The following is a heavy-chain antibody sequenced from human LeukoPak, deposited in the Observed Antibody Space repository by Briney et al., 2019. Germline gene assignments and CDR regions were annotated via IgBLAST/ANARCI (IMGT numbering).Heavy chain of an antibody. CDR1: GFAFSTYA. V-gene: IGHV3-23*01. J-gene: IGHJ6*03. CDR3: AGLKTRGYYYMDV. Sequence: GGSLRLSCAASGFAFSTYAMSWVRQAPGKGLEWVSAISGSGGSTYYADSVKGRFTLSRDNHRNSLFLQMSSLRAEDTAVYYCAGLKTRGYYYMDVWGKGTTVTVSS. D-gene: IGHD3-10*01. CDR2: ISGSGGST.